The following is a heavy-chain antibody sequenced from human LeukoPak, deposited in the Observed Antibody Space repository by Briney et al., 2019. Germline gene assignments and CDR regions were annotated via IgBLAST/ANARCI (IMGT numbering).Heavy chain of an antibody. J-gene: IGHJ1*01. V-gene: IGHV1-18*01. Sequence: ASVKVSCKASGGTFSSYAISWVRQAPGQGLEWMGWISACNGNTNYAQKLQGRVTMTTDTSTSTAYMELRSLRSDGTAVYYCARVPDYVEYFQHWGQGTLVTVPS. CDR3: ARVPDYVEYFQH. CDR2: ISACNGNT. CDR1: GGTFSSYA. D-gene: IGHD3-10*02.